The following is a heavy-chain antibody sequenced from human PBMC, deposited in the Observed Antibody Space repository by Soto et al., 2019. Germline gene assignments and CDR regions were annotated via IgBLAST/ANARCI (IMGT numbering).Heavy chain of an antibody. D-gene: IGHD2-2*01. CDR1: GFTFSPYD. CDR2: ISYDGNNK. Sequence: QVQLVESGGGVVQPGRSLRLSCAASGFTFSPYDMHWVRQAPGKGLEWVAVISYDGNNKNYADSVKGRLAISRDNSRNTLYLPMNSVRDEDKAVYYCARARLDTPARDYWGQGPLVTVSS. V-gene: IGHV3-30*09. J-gene: IGHJ4*02. CDR3: ARARLDTPARDY.